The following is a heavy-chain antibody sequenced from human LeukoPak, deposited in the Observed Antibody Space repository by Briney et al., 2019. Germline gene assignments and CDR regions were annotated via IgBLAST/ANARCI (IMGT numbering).Heavy chain of an antibody. D-gene: IGHD3-16*02. J-gene: IGHJ4*02. CDR3: ARVYLGNYFDY. V-gene: IGHV4-39*07. CDR1: GGSISSSSYY. CDR2: IYYSGST. Sequence: SETLPLNCTVSGGSISSSSYYWGWIRQPPGKGLEWIGSIYYSGSTYYNPSLKSRVTISVDTSKNQFSLKLSSVTAADTAVYYCARVYLGNYFDYWGQGTLVTVSS.